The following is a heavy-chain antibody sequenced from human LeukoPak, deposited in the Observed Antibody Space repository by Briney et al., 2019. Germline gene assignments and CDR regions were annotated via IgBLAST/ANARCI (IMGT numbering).Heavy chain of an antibody. V-gene: IGHV4-59*08. D-gene: IGHD3-22*01. Sequence: SETLSLTCTVSGGSISRYYWSWIRQPPGKGLEWIGYIYYSGSTNYNPSLKSRVTISVGTSKNQFSLKLSSVTAADTAVYYCASHAYDSSGYYLYYFDYWGQGTLVTVSS. CDR3: ASHAYDSSGYYLYYFDY. CDR1: GGSISRYY. J-gene: IGHJ4*02. CDR2: IYYSGST.